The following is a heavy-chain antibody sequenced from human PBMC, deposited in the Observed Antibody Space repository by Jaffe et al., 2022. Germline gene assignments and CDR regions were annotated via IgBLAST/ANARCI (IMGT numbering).Heavy chain of an antibody. CDR1: GFTFSSYG. J-gene: IGHJ4*02. V-gene: IGHV3-30*18. CDR2: ISYDGSNK. Sequence: QVQLVESGGGVVQPGRSLRLSCAASGFTFSSYGMHWVRQAPGKGLEWVAVISYDGSNKYYADSVKGRFTISRDNSKNTLYLQMNSLRAEDTAVYYCAKSHDYGDYVWYFDYWGQGTLVTVSS. CDR3: AKSHDYGDYVWYFDY. D-gene: IGHD4-17*01.